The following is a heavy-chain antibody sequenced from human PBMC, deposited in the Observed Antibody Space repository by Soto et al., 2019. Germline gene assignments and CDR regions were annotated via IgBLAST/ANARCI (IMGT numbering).Heavy chain of an antibody. J-gene: IGHJ6*02. CDR1: GFAFSSYA. V-gene: IGHV3-23*01. D-gene: IGHD2-8*01. CDR2: ISGSGGST. Sequence: GGSLRLSCEASGFAFSSYAMSWVRQALGKGLEWVSAISGSGGSTYYADSVKGRFTIARDNSINTLYLQMNSLKAEHTVVFYCSKVQSAPLMMYYDWLDVWGQGTTVTVSS. CDR3: SKVQSAPLMMYYDWLDV.